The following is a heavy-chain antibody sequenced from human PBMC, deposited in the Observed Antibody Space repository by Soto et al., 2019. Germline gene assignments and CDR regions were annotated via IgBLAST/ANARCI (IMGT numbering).Heavy chain of an antibody. V-gene: IGHV1-18*01. CDR1: GYTFTNYG. CDR3: APHPSHTGMSSGY. J-gene: IGHJ4*02. CDR2: IGGYKGNT. Sequence: QVQLVQSGAEVREPGASVKVSCKASGYTFTNYGVSWVRQAPGQGLEWMGWIGGYKGNTNYAQKLQGRVTLTTDTSMSTSYMELRSLRSDDTAVYYCAPHPSHTGMSSGYWGQGTLVTVSS. D-gene: IGHD5-18*01.